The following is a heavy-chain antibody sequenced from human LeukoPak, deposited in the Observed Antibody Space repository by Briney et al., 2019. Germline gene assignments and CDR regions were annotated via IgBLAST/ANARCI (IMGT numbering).Heavy chain of an antibody. J-gene: IGHJ4*02. Sequence: GGSLRLSCAASGFAFSNAWMSWVRQAPGKGLEWVGRIKSKTDGGTTDYAAPVKGRFTISRDDSKNTLYLQMDSLKTEDTAVYYCTTGGYGGQFDYWGQGTLVTVSS. CDR2: IKSKTDGGTT. V-gene: IGHV3-15*01. D-gene: IGHD5-12*01. CDR1: GFAFSNAW. CDR3: TTGGYGGQFDY.